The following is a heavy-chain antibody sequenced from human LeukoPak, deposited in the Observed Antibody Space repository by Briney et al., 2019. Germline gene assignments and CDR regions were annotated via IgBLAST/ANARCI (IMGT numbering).Heavy chain of an antibody. CDR3: ARGYCSSTSRRGGWFDP. CDR1: GYTFTKYG. Sequence: ASVKVSCKASGYTFTKYGISWVRQAPGQGLEWMGWMNPNSGNTGYAQKFQGRVTITRNTSISTAYMELSSLRSEDTAVYYCARGYCSSTSRRGGWFDPWGQGTLVTVSS. D-gene: IGHD2-2*01. V-gene: IGHV1-8*03. CDR2: MNPNSGNT. J-gene: IGHJ5*02.